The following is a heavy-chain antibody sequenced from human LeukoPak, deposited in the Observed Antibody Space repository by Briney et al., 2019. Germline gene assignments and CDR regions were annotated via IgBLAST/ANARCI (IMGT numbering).Heavy chain of an antibody. CDR1: GGSFSDYY. CDR2: INHSGSI. CDR3: AGFYYYVWGSYRPFHY. Sequence: NPSETLSLTCSVYGGSFSDYYWSWIRQPPGKGLEWIGEINHSGSINYNPSLETRVIISVDTSKNQFSLKLSSVTAADTAVYYCAGFYYYVWGSYRPFHYWGQGTLVTVSS. J-gene: IGHJ4*02. D-gene: IGHD3-16*02. V-gene: IGHV4-34*01.